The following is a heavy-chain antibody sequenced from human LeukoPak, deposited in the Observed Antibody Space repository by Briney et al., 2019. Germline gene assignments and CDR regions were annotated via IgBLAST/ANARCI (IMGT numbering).Heavy chain of an antibody. CDR1: GGSISNYY. J-gene: IGHJ4*02. D-gene: IGHD6-19*01. CDR3: AKYSSGWYTDY. Sequence: SETLSLTCTVSGGSISNYYWNWFRQPAGKGLEWIGRIYSSGSTNYNPSLKSRVSMSVDTSKNQFSLKLSSVTAADTAVYYCAKYSSGWYTDYWGQGTLVTVSS. V-gene: IGHV4-59*10. CDR2: IYSSGST.